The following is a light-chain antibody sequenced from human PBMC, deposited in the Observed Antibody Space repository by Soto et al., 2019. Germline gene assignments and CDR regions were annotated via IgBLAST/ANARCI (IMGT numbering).Light chain of an antibody. Sequence: EIVLTQSPGTLSLSPGERATLSCRASQSVSSSYLAWYQQKPGQAPRLLIYGASSRATGIPDRFSGSGSGKDFTLTIRRLETEDFAVSYCQQYGRSQGEAFGPGTKVDIK. J-gene: IGKJ3*01. V-gene: IGKV3-20*01. CDR2: GAS. CDR3: QQYGRSQGEA. CDR1: QSVSSSY.